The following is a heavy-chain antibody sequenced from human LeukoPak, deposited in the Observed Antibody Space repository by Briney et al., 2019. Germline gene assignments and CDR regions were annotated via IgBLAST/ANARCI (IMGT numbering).Heavy chain of an antibody. V-gene: IGHV3-23*01. CDR2: TTDSGAGT. D-gene: IGHD2-2*01. J-gene: IGHJ4*02. Sequence: GGSLRLSCAASGFTFSSYVMTWVRQAPGKGLEWVSSTTDSGAGTFYADSVRGRFTISRDNSKNTLYLQMNSLRAEDTAVYYCAKGLDTSNWFVDYWGQGTLVTVSS. CDR1: GFTFSSYV. CDR3: AKGLDTSNWFVDY.